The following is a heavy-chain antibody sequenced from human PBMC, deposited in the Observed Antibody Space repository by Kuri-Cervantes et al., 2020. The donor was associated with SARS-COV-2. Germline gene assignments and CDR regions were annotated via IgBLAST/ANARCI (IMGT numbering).Heavy chain of an antibody. CDR2: INTNTGNP. D-gene: IGHD3-3*01. J-gene: IGHJ3*02. V-gene: IGHV7-4-1*02. Sequence: ASVKVSCKASGYSFTSAAINWVRQAPGQGLEWMGWINTNTGNPTYAQGFTGRFVFSLDTSVSTAYLQISSLKAEDTAVYYCARDRGLSTIFGVVIIGGGAFDIWGQGTMVTVSS. CDR3: ARDRGLSTIFGVVIIGGGAFDI. CDR1: GYSFTSAA.